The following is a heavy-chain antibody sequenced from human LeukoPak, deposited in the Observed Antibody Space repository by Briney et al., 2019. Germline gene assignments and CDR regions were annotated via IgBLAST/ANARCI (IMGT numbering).Heavy chain of an antibody. CDR1: GFTFSSYE. V-gene: IGHV3-48*03. D-gene: IGHD1-26*01. CDR3: ARAGWELLVY. Sequence: GGSLRLSCAASGFTFSSYEMNWVRQAPGKGLEWVSYISSSGSTIYYADSVKGRFTISRDNAKNSLYLQMSSLRAEDTAVYYCARAGWELLVYWGQGTLVTVSS. J-gene: IGHJ4*02. CDR2: ISSSGSTI.